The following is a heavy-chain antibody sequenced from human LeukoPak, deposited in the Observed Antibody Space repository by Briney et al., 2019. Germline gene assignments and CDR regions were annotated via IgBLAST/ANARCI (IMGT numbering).Heavy chain of an antibody. CDR3: ARDGITARGLFDY. V-gene: IGHV1-69*13. D-gene: IGHD6-6*01. Sequence: SVKVSCKASGGTFSSYAISWVRQAPGQGLEWMGGIIPIFGTATYAQKFQGRVTITADESTSTAYMELSSLRSEDTAVYYCARDGITARGLFDYWGQGTLVTVSS. J-gene: IGHJ4*02. CDR2: IIPIFGTA. CDR1: GGTFSSYA.